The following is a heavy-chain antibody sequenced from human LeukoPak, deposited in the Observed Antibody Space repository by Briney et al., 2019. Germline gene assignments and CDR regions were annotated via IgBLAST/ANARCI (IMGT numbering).Heavy chain of an antibody. D-gene: IGHD3-16*02. V-gene: IGHV1-18*01. CDR1: GYTFTSYG. CDR3: ARDGIMITFGGVIVNNWFDP. CDR2: ISAYNGNT. J-gene: IGHJ5*02. Sequence: GASVKVSCKASGYTFTSYGISWVRQAPGQGLEWMGWISAYNGNTNYAQKLQGRVTMTTDTSTSTAYMELRSLRSDDTAVYYCARDGIMITFGGVIVNNWFDPWGQGTLVTVSS.